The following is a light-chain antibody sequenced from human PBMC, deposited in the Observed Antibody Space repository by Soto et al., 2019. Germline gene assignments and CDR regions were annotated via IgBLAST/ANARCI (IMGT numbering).Light chain of an antibody. CDR3: SSYTSSNTHVI. J-gene: IGLJ2*01. V-gene: IGLV2-14*01. CDR2: GVD. Sequence: QSALTQPASVSGSPGQSITISCSGSSSDVGGYDFVSWYQHHPGKAPKLMIYGVDNRPSGVSDRFSGSKSGNTASLTISGLLAEDDADYYCSSYTSSNTHVIFGGGTKLTVL. CDR1: SSDVGGYDF.